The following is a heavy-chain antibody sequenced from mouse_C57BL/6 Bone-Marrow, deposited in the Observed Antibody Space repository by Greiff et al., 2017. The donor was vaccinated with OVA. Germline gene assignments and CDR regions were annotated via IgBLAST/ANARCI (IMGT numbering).Heavy chain of an antibody. V-gene: IGHV8-12*01. CDR2: IYWDDDK. J-gene: IGHJ2*01. CDR3: ARDYYGSSSYYFDY. Sequence: QVQLKESGPGILQSSQTLSLTCSFSGFSLSTSGMGVSWIRQPSGKGLEWLAHIYWDDDKCYNPSLKSRLTISKDTSRHQVFLKITSVDTADTATHYCARDYYGSSSYYFDYWGQGTTLTVSS. CDR1: GFSLSTSGMG. D-gene: IGHD1-1*01.